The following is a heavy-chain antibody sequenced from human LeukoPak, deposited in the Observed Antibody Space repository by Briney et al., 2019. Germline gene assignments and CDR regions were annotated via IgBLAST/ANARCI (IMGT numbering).Heavy chain of an antibody. Sequence: SETLSLTCTVSGGSISSSSYYWGWIRQPPGKGLEWIGSIYYSGSTYYNPSLKSQVTISVDTSKNQFSLKLASVTAADTAVYYCARGYSSSWYLNWFDPWGQGTLVTVSS. D-gene: IGHD6-13*01. CDR2: IYYSGST. V-gene: IGHV4-39*07. CDR1: GGSISSSSYY. CDR3: ARGYSSSWYLNWFDP. J-gene: IGHJ5*02.